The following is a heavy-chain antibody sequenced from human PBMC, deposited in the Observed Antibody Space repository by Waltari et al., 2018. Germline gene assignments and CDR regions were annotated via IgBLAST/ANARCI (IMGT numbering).Heavy chain of an antibody. CDR2: IWHDGSNE. CDR1: GFTFSRFG. D-gene: IGHD2-15*01. Sequence: QVQLVESGGGVVQPGRSLRLSCAASGFTFSRFGMHWVRQAPGKGLVWVAVIWHDGSNEYYVESVKGRFTISRDNSKNTLYLQMNSLRAEDSAVYYCASQSTTLFDYWGQGTLVTVSS. V-gene: IGHV3-33*01. J-gene: IGHJ4*02. CDR3: ASQSTTLFDY.